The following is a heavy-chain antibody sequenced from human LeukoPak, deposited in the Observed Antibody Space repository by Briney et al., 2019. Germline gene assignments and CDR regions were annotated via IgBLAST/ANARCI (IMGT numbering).Heavy chain of an antibody. CDR3: ARIQDYYDSSGYPDY. D-gene: IGHD3-22*01. CDR1: GYTLTELS. V-gene: IGHV1-24*01. CDR2: FDPEDGET. J-gene: IGHJ4*02. Sequence: GASVKVSCKVSGYTLTELSMHWVRQAPRKGLEWMGGFDPEDGETIYAQKFQGRVTMTEDTSTDTAYMELSSLRSEDTAVYYCARIQDYYDSSGYPDYWGQGTLVTVSS.